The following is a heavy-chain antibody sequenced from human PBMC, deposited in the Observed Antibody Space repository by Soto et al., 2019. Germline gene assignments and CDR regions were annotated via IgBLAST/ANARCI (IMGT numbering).Heavy chain of an antibody. CDR2: TYYRSKWSN. V-gene: IGHV6-1*01. D-gene: IGHD3-10*01. CDR3: ARIIGNSWLDS. CDR1: GDSVSSNSAT. J-gene: IGHJ5*01. Sequence: SQTLSLTCAISGDSVSSNSATWDWIRHSPLRGLEWLGRTYYRSKWSNDYAVSVKGRITINPDTSNNQFSLHLNSVTPDDTAVYYCARIIGNSWLDSWGQGTLVTVSS.